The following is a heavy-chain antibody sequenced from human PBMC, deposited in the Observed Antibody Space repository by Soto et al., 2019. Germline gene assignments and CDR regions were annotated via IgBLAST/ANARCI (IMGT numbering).Heavy chain of an antibody. CDR1: GYTFTSYD. CDR2: MNPNSGYT. D-gene: IGHD2-15*01. Sequence: GASVKVSCKASGYTFTSYDINCVRQATGQVLEWMGWMNPNSGYTGYAQKFQGRVTMTRNTSISTAYMELSSLRSEDTAVYYCARLWQYDGGKPGDAFDIWGQGTMVTVSS. V-gene: IGHV1-8*01. J-gene: IGHJ3*02. CDR3: ARLWQYDGGKPGDAFDI.